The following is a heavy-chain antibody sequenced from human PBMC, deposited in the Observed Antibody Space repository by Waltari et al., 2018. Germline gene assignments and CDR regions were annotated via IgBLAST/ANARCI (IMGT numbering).Heavy chain of an antibody. D-gene: IGHD4-17*01. CDR1: GGSFSGYY. J-gene: IGHJ4*02. CDR2: INHSGST. Sequence: QVQLQQWGAGLLKPSETLSLTCAVYGGSFSGYYWSWIRQPPGKGPGWIGEINHSGSTNYNPSLKSRVTISVDTSKNQFSLKLSSVTAADTAVYYCARGQTTVTTRYDYWGQGTLVTVSS. CDR3: ARGQTTVTTRYDY. V-gene: IGHV4-34*01.